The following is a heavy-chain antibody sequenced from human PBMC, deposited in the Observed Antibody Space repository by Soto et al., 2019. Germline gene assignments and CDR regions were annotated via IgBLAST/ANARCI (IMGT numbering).Heavy chain of an antibody. Sequence: LSLTCAASGFTFSSYWMSWVRQAPGKGLEWVANIKQDGSEKYYVDSVKGRFTISRDNAKNSLYLQMNSLRAEDTAVYYCARDLPYPPGIAAAGTSGYWGQGTLVTVSS. CDR2: IKQDGSEK. CDR3: ARDLPYPPGIAAAGTSGY. J-gene: IGHJ4*02. CDR1: GFTFSSYW. V-gene: IGHV3-7*05. D-gene: IGHD6-13*01.